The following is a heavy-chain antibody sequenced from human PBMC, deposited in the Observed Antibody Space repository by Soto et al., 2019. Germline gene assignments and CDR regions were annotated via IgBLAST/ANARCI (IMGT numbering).Heavy chain of an antibody. J-gene: IGHJ2*01. V-gene: IGHV1-18*01. CDR1: GYTFTSYG. D-gene: IGHD3-22*01. CDR2: ISAYNGNT. Sequence: GASVKVSCKASGYTFTSYGISWVRQAPGQGLEWMGWISAYNGNTNYAQKLQGRVTMTTDTSTSTAYMELRSLRSDDTAVYYCARVYYYDSSGYLDWYFDLWGRGTLVTVSS. CDR3: ARVYYYDSSGYLDWYFDL.